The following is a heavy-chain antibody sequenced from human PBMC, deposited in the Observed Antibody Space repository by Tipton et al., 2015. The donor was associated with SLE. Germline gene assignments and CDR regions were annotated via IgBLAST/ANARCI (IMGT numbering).Heavy chain of an antibody. J-gene: IGHJ4*02. Sequence: TLSLTCSVSGDSISGSYWNWIRQPAGKGLEWIGRIYTSGSTNYSPSLRSRLTISLDTSKNQFSLKLSSVTAADTAVYHCARGYCSAGHCYPMNYWGQGTLVTVSS. CDR2: IYTSGST. D-gene: IGHD2-15*01. V-gene: IGHV4-4*07. CDR3: ARGYCSAGHCYPMNY. CDR1: GDSISGSY.